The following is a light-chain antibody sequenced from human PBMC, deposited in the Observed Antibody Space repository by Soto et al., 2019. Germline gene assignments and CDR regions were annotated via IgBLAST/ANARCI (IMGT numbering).Light chain of an antibody. Sequence: QSALTQPASVSGSPGQSITISCTGTSSDIGGYNFVSWYQHHPGKAPKLMIFAVSSRPSGVSNRFSGSKSGNTASLTISGLQPEDEADYFCYSYTSSSTTGFGSGTKLTVL. CDR3: YSYTSSSTTG. CDR2: AVS. V-gene: IGLV2-14*01. CDR1: SSDIGGYNF. J-gene: IGLJ1*01.